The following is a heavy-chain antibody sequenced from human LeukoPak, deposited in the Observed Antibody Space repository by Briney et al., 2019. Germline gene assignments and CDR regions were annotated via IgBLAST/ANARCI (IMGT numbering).Heavy chain of an antibody. V-gene: IGHV3-7*01. CDR1: GFTFSNYW. D-gene: IGHD6-19*01. Sequence: GGSLRLSCAASGFTFSNYWMNWVRQAPGKGLEWVASIGQDGCENYYVDSVKGRFIISRDNAKNSLYLQMNSLRVEDTAVYYCATGGGWYFDYWGQGALITASS. J-gene: IGHJ4*02. CDR3: ATGGGWYFDY. CDR2: IGQDGCEN.